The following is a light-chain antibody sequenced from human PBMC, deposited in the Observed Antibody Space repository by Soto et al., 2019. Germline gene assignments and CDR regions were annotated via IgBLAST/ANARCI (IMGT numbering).Light chain of an antibody. CDR2: DVS. J-gene: IGLJ1*01. Sequence: QLVLTQPASVSGSPGQSIAISCTGTSGDIGGYNYVSWYQQHPGRAPKLMIYDVSNRPSGVSTRFSGSKSDNTASLIISGLQPEDEGDYYCLSYTTSSTYVFGTGTKLTVL. CDR1: SGDIGGYNY. V-gene: IGLV2-14*03. CDR3: LSYTTSSTYV.